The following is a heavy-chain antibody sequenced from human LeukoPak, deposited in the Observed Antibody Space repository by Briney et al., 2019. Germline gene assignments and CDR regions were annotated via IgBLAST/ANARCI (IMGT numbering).Heavy chain of an antibody. Sequence: GGSLRLSCAATGFTFAEYTMHWVRQAPGKGLEWVSLISWNGARIHYGDSVKGRFTISRDNSKNSLYLQMNSLRTEDTALYYCVKDLVAASENVRGWYPMDYWGQGTLVTVSS. CDR1: GFTFAEYT. CDR3: VKDLVAASENVRGWYPMDY. V-gene: IGHV3-43*01. CDR2: ISWNGARI. J-gene: IGHJ4*02. D-gene: IGHD6-19*01.